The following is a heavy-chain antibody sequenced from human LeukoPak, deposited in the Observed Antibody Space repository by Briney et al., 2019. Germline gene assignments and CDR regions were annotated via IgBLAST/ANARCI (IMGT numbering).Heavy chain of an antibody. V-gene: IGHV4-30-2*01. Sequence: SETLSLTCTVSGGSISSGGYYWSWIRQPPGKGLEWVGYIYHSGSTYYNPSLKSRVTISVDRSKNQFSLKLSSVTAADTAVYYCARDASRWWELPFYFDYWGQGTLVTVSS. J-gene: IGHJ4*02. D-gene: IGHD1-26*01. CDR3: ARDASRWWELPFYFDY. CDR1: GGSISSGGYY. CDR2: IYHSGST.